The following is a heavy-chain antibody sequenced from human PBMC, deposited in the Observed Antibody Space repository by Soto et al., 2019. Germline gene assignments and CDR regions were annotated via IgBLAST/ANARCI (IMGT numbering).Heavy chain of an antibody. D-gene: IGHD3-3*01. J-gene: IGHJ6*02. CDR1: GFTFSSYS. Sequence: EGSLRLSCAASGFTFSSYSMNWVRQAPGKGLEWVSSISSSSSYIYYADSVKGRFTISRDNAKNSLYLQMNSLRAEDTAVYYCASCDFWSGPTSYYYYGMDVWGQGTTVTVSS. V-gene: IGHV3-21*01. CDR2: ISSSSSYI. CDR3: ASCDFWSGPTSYYYYGMDV.